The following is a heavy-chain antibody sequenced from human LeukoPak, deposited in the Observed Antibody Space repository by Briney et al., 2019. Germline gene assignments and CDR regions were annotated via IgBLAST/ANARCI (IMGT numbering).Heavy chain of an antibody. D-gene: IGHD6-19*01. CDR3: ARDREAVAGYDY. CDR1: GGSISSYY. CDR2: IYYSGST. J-gene: IGHJ4*02. V-gene: IGHV4-59*12. Sequence: SETLSLTCTVSGGSISSYYWSWIRQPPGKGLEWIGYIYYSGSTNYSPSLKSRVTISVDTSKNQFSLKLSSVTAADTAVYYCARDREAVAGYDYWGQGTLVTVSS.